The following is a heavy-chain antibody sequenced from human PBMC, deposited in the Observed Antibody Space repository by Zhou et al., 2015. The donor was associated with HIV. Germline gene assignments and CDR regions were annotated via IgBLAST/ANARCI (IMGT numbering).Heavy chain of an antibody. V-gene: IGHV1-69*01. CDR1: GGTFSTYA. Sequence: QVQLVQSGAEVKKPGSSVNVSCKAFGGTFSTYAISWVRQAPGQGLEWMGGIIPIFGTANYAQKFQGRVTITADESTSTAYMELSSLRSEDTAVYYCARVVDSSGYEMGAFDIWGQGTMVTVSS. D-gene: IGHD3-22*01. CDR3: ARVVDSSGYEMGAFDI. CDR2: IIPIFGTA. J-gene: IGHJ3*02.